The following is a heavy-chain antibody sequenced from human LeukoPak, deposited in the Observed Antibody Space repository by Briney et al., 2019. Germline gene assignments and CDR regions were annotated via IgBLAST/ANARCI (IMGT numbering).Heavy chain of an antibody. D-gene: IGHD4-23*01. J-gene: IGHJ4*02. CDR1: GFTFSSYA. CDR2: ISGSGGDT. V-gene: IGHV3-23*01. CDR3: AKDQYGGNPQYYFDY. Sequence: GGSLRLSCAASGFTFSSYAMSWVRQAPGKGLEWVSSISGSGGDTYYADSVKGRFTISRDNSKNTLYLQMNSLRAEDTAVYYCAKDQYGGNPQYYFDYWGQGTLVTVSS.